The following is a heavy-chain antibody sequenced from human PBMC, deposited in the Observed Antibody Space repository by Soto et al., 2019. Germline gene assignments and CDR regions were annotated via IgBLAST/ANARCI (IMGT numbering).Heavy chain of an antibody. V-gene: IGHV2-5*02. CDR3: PHRRGYYNSSVFHSLDS. Sequence: QITLKESGPTLVKPTQTLTLTCTFSGFSLSTSGVGVGWIRQPPGKALEWLALIYWDDDKRYSPSLKSRLTIPKDTPKNQVVLTMTNMAPVDTPKYYCPHRRGYYNSSVFHSLDSWGQGPRVPFPS. CDR2: IYWDDDK. CDR1: GFSLSTSGVG. J-gene: IGHJ4*02. D-gene: IGHD3-22*01.